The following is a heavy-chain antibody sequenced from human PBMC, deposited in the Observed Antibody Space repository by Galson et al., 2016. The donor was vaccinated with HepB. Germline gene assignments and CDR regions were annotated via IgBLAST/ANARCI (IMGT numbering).Heavy chain of an antibody. CDR2: IDGQTPHT. J-gene: IGHJ4*02. V-gene: IGHV3-23*01. CDR3: TTWLSHHFDY. D-gene: IGHD6-19*01. Sequence: SLRLSCAASGFTFRNYALSWVRRAPRKGLELVSHIDGQTPHTHYADSVRGRFSIYRDNSRDTLYLQMDSLTVEDSAIYYCTTWLSHHFDYWGQGTRVTVSS. CDR1: GFTFRNYA.